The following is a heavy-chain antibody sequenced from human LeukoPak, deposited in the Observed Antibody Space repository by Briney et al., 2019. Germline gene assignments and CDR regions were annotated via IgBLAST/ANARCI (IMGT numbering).Heavy chain of an antibody. J-gene: IGHJ4*02. D-gene: IGHD3-9*01. CDR1: GDSIISDTYY. CDR2: IYYSGST. CDR3: ARAGAPYYDILTGYYRQHYFDY. V-gene: IGHV4-61*01. Sequence: PSETLSLTCIVSGDSIISDTYYWGWIRQPPGKGLEWIGYIYYSGSTNYNPSLKSRVTISVDTSKNQFSLKLSSVTAADTAVYYCARAGAPYYDILTGYYRQHYFDYWGQGTLVTVSS.